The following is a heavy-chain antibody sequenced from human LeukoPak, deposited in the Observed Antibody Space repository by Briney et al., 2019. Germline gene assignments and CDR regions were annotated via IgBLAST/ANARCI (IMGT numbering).Heavy chain of an antibody. D-gene: IGHD1-26*01. CDR2: IKQDGSEK. V-gene: IGHV3-7*01. CDR1: GFTFISYW. CDR3: AGLRWELLVFPPFDP. Sequence: QPGGSLRLSCATSGFTFISYWMSWVRQAPGKGLEWVANIKQDGSEKYYVDSVKGRFTISRDNAKNSLYLQMNSLRAEDTAVYYCAGLRWELLVFPPFDPWGQGTLVTVSS. J-gene: IGHJ5*02.